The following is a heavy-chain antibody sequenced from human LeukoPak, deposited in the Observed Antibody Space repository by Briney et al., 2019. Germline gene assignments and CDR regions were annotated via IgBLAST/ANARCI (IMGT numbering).Heavy chain of an antibody. D-gene: IGHD4-17*01. Sequence: PGGSLRLSCAASGFTFSRYAMSWVRQAPGKGLEWVSAVIASGAATYYADSVKGRFTISRDNSKKTMSPQMNSLRAEDTAVYYCAKGDSGDYAFDYWGRGILVTVSS. CDR3: AKGDSGDYAFDY. J-gene: IGHJ4*02. CDR1: GFTFSRYA. CDR2: VIASGAAT. V-gene: IGHV3-23*01.